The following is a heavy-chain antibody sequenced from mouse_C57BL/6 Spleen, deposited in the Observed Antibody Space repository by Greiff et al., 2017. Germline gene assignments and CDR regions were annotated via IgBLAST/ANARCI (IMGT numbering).Heavy chain of an antibody. J-gene: IGHJ4*01. CDR3: ARPYYYDAMDY. V-gene: IGHV5-6*01. D-gene: IGHD1-1*01. Sequence: EVKLMESGGDLVKPGGSLKLSCAASGFTFSSYGLSWVRQTPDKRLEWVATISSGGSYTYYPDSVKGRFTISRDNAKNTLYLQMSSLKSEDTAMYYCARPYYYDAMDYWGQGTSVTVSS. CDR1: GFTFSSYG. CDR2: ISSGGSYT.